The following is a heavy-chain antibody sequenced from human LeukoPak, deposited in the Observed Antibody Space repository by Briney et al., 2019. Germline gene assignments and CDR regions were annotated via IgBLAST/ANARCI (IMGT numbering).Heavy chain of an antibody. CDR3: ARPPRPPAAVGWFAP. J-gene: IGHJ5*02. V-gene: IGHV4-4*07. D-gene: IGHD6-13*01. Sequence: PSETLSLTCTFSGDVMSNAFWSWLRQPAGRGLEWIGRIYTSGATHFNPSLKSRITMSVDTSKSQFSLNLSSVTAADTAVYYCARPPRPPAAVGWFAPWGQGTLVTVPS. CDR1: GDVMSNAF. CDR2: IYTSGAT.